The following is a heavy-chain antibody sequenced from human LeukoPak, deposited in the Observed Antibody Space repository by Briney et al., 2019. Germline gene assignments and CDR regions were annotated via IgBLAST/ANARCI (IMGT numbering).Heavy chain of an antibody. CDR1: GFTFSSYW. V-gene: IGHV3-7*01. D-gene: IGHD3-10*01. CDR3: ARDRPITMVRGVIITHYYYGMDV. CDR2: IKQDGSEK. J-gene: IGHJ6*02. Sequence: GGSLRLSCAASGFTFSSYWMSWDRQAPEKGLEWVANIKQDGSEKYYVDSVKGRFTISRDNAKNSLYLQMNSLRAEDTAVYYCARDRPITMVRGVIITHYYYGMDVWGQGTTVTVSS.